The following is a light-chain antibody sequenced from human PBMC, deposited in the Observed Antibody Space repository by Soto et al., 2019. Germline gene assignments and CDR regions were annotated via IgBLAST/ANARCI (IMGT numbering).Light chain of an antibody. CDR1: QSVSRY. CDR3: QQRSNWPIT. Sequence: EIVLTQSPVTLSLSPGERATLSCRASQSVSRYLAWYQQKPDQAPRLLIYDAFNRATGIPARFSGSGSGTDFTLTISSLEPEDFVVYYRQQRSNWPITFGQGTRLEIK. CDR2: DAF. V-gene: IGKV3-11*01. J-gene: IGKJ5*01.